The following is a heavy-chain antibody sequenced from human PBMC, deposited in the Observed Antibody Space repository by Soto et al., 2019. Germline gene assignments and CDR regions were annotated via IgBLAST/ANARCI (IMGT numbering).Heavy chain of an antibody. J-gene: IGHJ4*02. Sequence: SVKVSCKASGGTFSSYTISWVRQAPGQGLEWMGRIIPILGIANYAQKFQGRVTITADKSTSTAYMELSSLRSEDTAVYYCARLLYYDSSGYPVDYWGQGTLVTVSS. V-gene: IGHV1-69*02. D-gene: IGHD3-22*01. CDR1: GGTFSSYT. CDR2: IIPILGIA. CDR3: ARLLYYDSSGYPVDY.